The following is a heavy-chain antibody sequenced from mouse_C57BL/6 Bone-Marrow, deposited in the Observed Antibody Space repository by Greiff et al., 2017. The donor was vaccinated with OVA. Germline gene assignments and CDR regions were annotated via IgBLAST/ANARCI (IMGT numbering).Heavy chain of an antibody. CDR3: TRNYCSSSYGWYFDV. CDR1: GFSLTSYG. Sequence: VQLQQSGPGLVQPSQSLSITCTASGFSLTSYGVHWVRQSPGKGLEWLGVIWSGGSTDYNAAFISRLSISKDNSKSQVFFKMNSLQADDTAIYYCTRNYCSSSYGWYFDVWGTGTTVTVSS. CDR2: IWSGGST. V-gene: IGHV2-2*01. D-gene: IGHD1-1*01. J-gene: IGHJ1*03.